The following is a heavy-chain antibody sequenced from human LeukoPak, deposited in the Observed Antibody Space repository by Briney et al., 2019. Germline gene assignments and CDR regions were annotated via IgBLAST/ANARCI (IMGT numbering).Heavy chain of an antibody. Sequence: PSETLSLTCAVSGGSINSNNWWSWVRQPPGRGLEWIGEIYHDGTTNYNPSLKSRVTFSVDKSKNLVSLKVTSVTAADTAVYYCARQKWEQQGRDYYFNGLDVWGPGTTVIVSS. CDR2: IYHDGTT. D-gene: IGHD1/OR15-1a*01. CDR1: GGSINSNNW. V-gene: IGHV4-4*02. CDR3: ARQKWEQQGRDYYFNGLDV. J-gene: IGHJ6*02.